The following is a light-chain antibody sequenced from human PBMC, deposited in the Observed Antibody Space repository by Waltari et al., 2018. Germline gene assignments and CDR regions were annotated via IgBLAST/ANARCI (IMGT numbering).Light chain of an antibody. Sequence: DIQMPQSPSTLSVSVGDRVTITCRASQSISNWLAWYQQKPGKAPKLLIYKASNLESGVPSRFSGSGSGTEFTLTISSLQPDDFATYYCQQYDNYWTFGQGTKVEI. CDR3: QQYDNYWT. V-gene: IGKV1-5*03. CDR1: QSISNW. CDR2: KAS. J-gene: IGKJ1*01.